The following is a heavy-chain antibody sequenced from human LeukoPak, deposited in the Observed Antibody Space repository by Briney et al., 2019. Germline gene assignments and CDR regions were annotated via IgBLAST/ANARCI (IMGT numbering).Heavy chain of an antibody. D-gene: IGHD4-17*01. CDR3: ARDQNEGYGDYFYYFDY. Sequence: RALRLSRAASGFTFSSYGRHWVRPAPGKGVEGVAVIWYDGSNKYYVDSVEGRFTISRDNSKNTLYLQMNSLRAEDTAVYYCARDQNEGYGDYFYYFDYWGQGTLVTVSS. J-gene: IGHJ4*02. CDR1: GFTFSSYG. V-gene: IGHV3-33*01. CDR2: IWYDGSNK.